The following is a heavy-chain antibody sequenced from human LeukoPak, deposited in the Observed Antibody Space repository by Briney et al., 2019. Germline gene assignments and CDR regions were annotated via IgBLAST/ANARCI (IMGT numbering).Heavy chain of an antibody. CDR3: YGIHLGDSFDI. J-gene: IGHJ3*02. Sequence: GGSLRLSCAASGFIVSRNYMGWVRQAPGKGQEWVSALSSKYETYYADSVKGRFTISRDNSENTLYLQMNALRAEDTALYYCYGIHLGDSFDIWGRGTMVIVFS. CDR2: LSSKYET. CDR1: GFIVSRNY. V-gene: IGHV3-53*01. D-gene: IGHD3-16*01.